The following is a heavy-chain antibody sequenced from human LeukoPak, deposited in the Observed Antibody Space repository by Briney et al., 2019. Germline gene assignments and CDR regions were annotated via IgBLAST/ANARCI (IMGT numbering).Heavy chain of an antibody. Sequence: SETLSLTCTVSGGSISSYYWSWIRQPPGKGLEWIGYIYYSGSTNYNPSLKSRVTISVDTSKNQFSLKLSSVTAADTAVYYCATNRLNYYDSSGAFDIWGQGTMVTVSS. V-gene: IGHV4-59*01. CDR2: IYYSGST. CDR3: ATNRLNYYDSSGAFDI. D-gene: IGHD3-22*01. CDR1: GGSISSYY. J-gene: IGHJ3*02.